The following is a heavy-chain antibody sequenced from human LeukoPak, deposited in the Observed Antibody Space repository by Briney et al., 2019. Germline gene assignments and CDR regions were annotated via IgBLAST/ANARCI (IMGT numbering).Heavy chain of an antibody. J-gene: IGHJ5*01. CDR3: ARMALDGGDSIGFDS. V-gene: IGHV1-2*02. D-gene: IGHD2-21*02. CDR2: INPNIGDA. Sequence: GASVKVSCKASGYAFIDYFIHWVRQASGQGLEWMGWINPNIGDASYAQKFQDRVTMTRDRSINTAYMELSRLTSDDTAVYYCARMALDGGDSIGFDSWGQGTLVTVSS. CDR1: GYAFIDYF.